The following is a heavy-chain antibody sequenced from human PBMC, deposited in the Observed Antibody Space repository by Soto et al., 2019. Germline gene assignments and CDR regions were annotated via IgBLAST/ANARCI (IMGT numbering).Heavy chain of an antibody. J-gene: IGHJ6*03. Sequence: GGSLRLSCAASGFTFSSYGMHWVRQAPGKGLEWVAVIWYDGSNKYNADTVKGQYTKSRDNSKNSFYLQMNSLRAEDTAVYYCAREGPNYMDVWGKGTTVTVSS. V-gene: IGHV3-33*01. CDR1: GFTFSSYG. CDR3: AREGPNYMDV. CDR2: IWYDGSNK.